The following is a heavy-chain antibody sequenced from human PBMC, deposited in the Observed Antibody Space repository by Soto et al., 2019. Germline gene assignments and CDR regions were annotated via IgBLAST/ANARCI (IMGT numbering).Heavy chain of an antibody. CDR3: ARAPGRYCGGDCYYPSFDS. D-gene: IGHD2-21*02. CDR2: IYYSGST. V-gene: IGHV4-31*03. J-gene: IGHJ4*02. CDR1: GFFVSSGGYY. Sequence: QVQLQESGPGLVKSSQTLSLTCTVSGFFVSSGGYYWSWIRQHPGKGLEWIGYIYYSGSTYYNPSLESRVTISVDTSKTHFSLKLSSVTAADTAVSFCARAPGRYCGGDCYYPSFDSWGQGTLVTVSS.